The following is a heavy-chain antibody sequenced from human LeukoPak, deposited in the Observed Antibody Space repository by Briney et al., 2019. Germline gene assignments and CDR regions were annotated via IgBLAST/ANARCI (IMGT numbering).Heavy chain of an antibody. CDR1: GGSISSYY. CDR2: IYTSGST. J-gene: IGHJ5*02. CDR3: SQTHQSREYHFWSCGFPPIRFRP. V-gene: IGHV4-4*07. Sequence: PSETLSLTCTVSGGSISSYYWSWIRQPAGKGLEWIGRIYTSGSTNYNPSLKSRVTMSVDTSKNQFSLKLSSVTAADTAVYYCSQTHQSREYHFWSCGFPPIRFRPRGQGTLVTVSP. D-gene: IGHD3-3*01.